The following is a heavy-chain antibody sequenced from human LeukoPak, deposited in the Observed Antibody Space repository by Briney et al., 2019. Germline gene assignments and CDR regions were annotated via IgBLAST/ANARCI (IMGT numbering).Heavy chain of an antibody. V-gene: IGHV4-4*07. CDR3: ARGSASPAAIPFDF. CDR2: IYSSGNT. CDR1: GGSISSYF. J-gene: IGHJ3*01. D-gene: IGHD2-2*02. Sequence: PSETLSLTCTVSGGSISSYFWSWIRQPAGKGLEWIGRIYSSGNTNYNPPLKSRVTMSVDTSKNQFSLKLSSVTAADTAVYCCARGSASPAAIPFDFWGQGTMVTVSS.